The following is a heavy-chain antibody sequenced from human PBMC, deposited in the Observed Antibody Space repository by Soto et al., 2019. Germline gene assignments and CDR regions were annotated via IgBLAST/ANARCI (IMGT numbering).Heavy chain of an antibody. J-gene: IGHJ5*02. D-gene: IGHD2-2*01. CDR2: IYHSGST. CDR3: ARHIVVVPAAIFWFDP. CDR1: GGSFSGYY. Sequence: SETLSLTCAVYGGSFSGYYWSWVGQPPGKGLEWIGEIYHSGSTNYNPSLKSRVTISVDTSKNQFSLKLSSVTAADTAVYYCARHIVVVPAAIFWFDPWGQGTLVTVSS. V-gene: IGHV4-34*01.